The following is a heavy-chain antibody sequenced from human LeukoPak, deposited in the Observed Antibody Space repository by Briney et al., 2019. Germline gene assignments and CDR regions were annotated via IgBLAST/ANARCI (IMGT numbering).Heavy chain of an antibody. CDR3: ARQEDSSEYYYYY. Sequence: ASVKVSCKASGYTFSNYYMHWVRQAPGQGLEWMGIINPSGGYTTYAQKFQGRVTMTRDTSTSTVSMELSSLRSEDTAVYFCARQEDSSEYYYYYWGQGTLVTVSS. J-gene: IGHJ4*02. CDR1: GYTFSNYY. CDR2: INPSGGYT. V-gene: IGHV1-46*01. D-gene: IGHD3-22*01.